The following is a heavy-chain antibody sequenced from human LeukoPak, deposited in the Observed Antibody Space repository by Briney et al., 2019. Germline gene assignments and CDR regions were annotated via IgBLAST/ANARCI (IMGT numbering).Heavy chain of an antibody. Sequence: GRSLRLSRPASGFTFSSYAMHWVRQAPGKGLERVAVISYDGSNKYYADSVKGRFTISRDNSKNTLYLQMNSLRAEDTAVYYCARAHSSAGLLPGVGGFDYWGQGTLVTVSS. CDR3: ARAHSSAGLLPGVGGFDY. CDR1: GFTFSSYA. V-gene: IGHV3-30*04. D-gene: IGHD2-15*01. J-gene: IGHJ4*02. CDR2: ISYDGSNK.